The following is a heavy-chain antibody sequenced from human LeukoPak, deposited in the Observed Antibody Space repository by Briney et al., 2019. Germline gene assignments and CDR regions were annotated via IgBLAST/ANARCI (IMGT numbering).Heavy chain of an antibody. D-gene: IGHD2-21*01. J-gene: IGHJ4*02. CDR2: ISYDGSNK. Sequence: GGSLRLSCAASGFTFSSYGMHWVRQAPGKGLEWVAVISYDGSNKYYADSVKGRFTISRDNSKNTLYLQMNSLRAEDTAVYYCVRDNPRCCGVIPANIDDYWGQGTLVTVSS. CDR1: GFTFSSYG. CDR3: VRDNPRCCGVIPANIDDY. V-gene: IGHV3-30*03.